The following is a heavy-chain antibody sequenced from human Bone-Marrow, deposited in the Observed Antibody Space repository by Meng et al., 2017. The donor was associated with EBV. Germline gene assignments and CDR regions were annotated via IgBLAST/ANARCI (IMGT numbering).Heavy chain of an antibody. J-gene: IGHJ4*02. Sequence: QAQLVQSGPELKKPGASVTISCKASGYSFSRYAMNWMRQVPGQGLEWIGWINTNTGKSTYAQGFTGRFVFSLDTAVSLASLEIRSLKTEDTAVYYCGKDQGIAMAGTVVDSWGQGTLVTVSS. CDR3: GKDQGIAMAGTVVDS. CDR1: GYSFSRYA. V-gene: IGHV7-4-1*04. D-gene: IGHD6-19*01. CDR2: INTNTGKS.